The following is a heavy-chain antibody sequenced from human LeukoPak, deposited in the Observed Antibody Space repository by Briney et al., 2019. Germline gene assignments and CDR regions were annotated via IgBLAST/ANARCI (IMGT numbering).Heavy chain of an antibody. CDR3: AREKSHGNYNWFDP. Sequence: SVKVSCKASGGTFSSYAISWVRQAPGQGLEWMGGIIPIFGTANYAQKFQGRVTITADESTSTAYMELSSLRSEDTAVYYCAREKSHGNYNWFDPWGQGTLVTVSS. J-gene: IGHJ5*02. CDR1: GGTFSSYA. D-gene: IGHD4-17*01. CDR2: IIPIFGTA. V-gene: IGHV1-69*13.